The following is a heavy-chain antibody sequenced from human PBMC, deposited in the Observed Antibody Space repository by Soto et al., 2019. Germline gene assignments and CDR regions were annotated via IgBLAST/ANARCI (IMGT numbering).Heavy chain of an antibody. CDR3: ARDLEFRDGNISHLDY. Sequence: GASVKVSCKASGGTFRNHVFNWVRQAPGQGLEWMGGIIPIIGTPNYAQKFQGRVTITADASTSTVYLEVSSLRSQDTAVYYCARDLEFRDGNISHLDYWGQGTLVTVSP. V-gene: IGHV1-69*13. D-gene: IGHD3-10*01. CDR2: IIPIIGTP. J-gene: IGHJ4*02. CDR1: GGTFRNHV.